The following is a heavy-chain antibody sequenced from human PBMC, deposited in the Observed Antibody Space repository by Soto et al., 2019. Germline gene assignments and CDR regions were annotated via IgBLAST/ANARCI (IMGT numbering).Heavy chain of an antibody. Sequence: ASVKVSCKASGYTFTGHQIHWVRQAPGQGLEWVGWINPNTGDTNYSQRFQGWVTMTSDTSISTAYMELTRLRSDDTAVYYCARDARGTRGFDEMDIWGQGITVTVSS. CDR3: ARDARGTRGFDEMDI. V-gene: IGHV1-2*04. CDR2: INPNTGDT. D-gene: IGHD3-9*01. J-gene: IGHJ6*02. CDR1: GYTFTGHQ.